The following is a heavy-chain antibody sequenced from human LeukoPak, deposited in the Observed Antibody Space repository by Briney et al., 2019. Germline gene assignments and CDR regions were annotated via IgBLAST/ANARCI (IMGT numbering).Heavy chain of an antibody. V-gene: IGHV1-2*02. D-gene: IGHD2-15*01. Sequence: ASVKVSCKASGYTFTGYYMHWVRQAAGQGLEWMGWINPNSGGTNYAQKFQGRVTMTRDTSISTAYMELSRLRSDDTAVYYCARVGSYCSGGSCYSHFDYWGQGTLVTVSS. CDR1: GYTFTGYY. J-gene: IGHJ4*02. CDR2: INPNSGGT. CDR3: ARVGSYCSGGSCYSHFDY.